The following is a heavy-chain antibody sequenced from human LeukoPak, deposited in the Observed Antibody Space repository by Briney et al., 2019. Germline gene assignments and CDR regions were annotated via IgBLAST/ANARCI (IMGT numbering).Heavy chain of an antibody. CDR2: IIPILGIA. J-gene: IGHJ4*02. Sequence: ASVKVSCKASGGTFSSYAISWVRQAPGQGLEWMGRIIPILGIANYAQKFQGRVTITADKSTSTAYMELSRLTSDDTAVYSCARDGGNWYVGYWGQGTLVTVSS. CDR3: ARDGGNWYVGY. V-gene: IGHV1-69*04. D-gene: IGHD1-1*01. CDR1: GGTFSSYA.